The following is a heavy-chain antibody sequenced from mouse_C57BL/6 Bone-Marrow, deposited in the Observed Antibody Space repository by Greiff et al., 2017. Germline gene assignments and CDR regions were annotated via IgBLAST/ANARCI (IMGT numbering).Heavy chain of an antibody. CDR3: EREGASYYSNYVLFAY. CDR2: IDPNSGGT. J-gene: IGHJ3*01. V-gene: IGHV1-72*01. D-gene: IGHD2-5*01. Sequence: QVQLQQPGAELVKPGASVKLSCKASGYTFTSYWMHWVKQRPGRGLEWIGRIDPNSGGTKYNEKFKSKATLTVDKPSSTADMQLSSLTSEDSTVYDCEREGASYYSNYVLFAYWGQGNVVTVSA. CDR1: GYTFTSYW.